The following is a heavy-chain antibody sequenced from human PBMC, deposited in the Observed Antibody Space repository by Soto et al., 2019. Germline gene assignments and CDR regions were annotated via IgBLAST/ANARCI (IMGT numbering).Heavy chain of an antibody. V-gene: IGHV3-23*01. J-gene: IGHJ6*04. CDR2: ISGSGGST. CDR3: AKMNSGYKSSLDV. Sequence: GSLRLSCAASGFTLSRYAMSWVRQAPGKGLEWVSAISGSGGSTYYADSVKGRFTISRDNSKNTLYLQMNSLRAEDTAVYYCAKMNSGYKSSLDVWGKGTTVTVSS. CDR1: GFTLSRYA. D-gene: IGHD5-12*01.